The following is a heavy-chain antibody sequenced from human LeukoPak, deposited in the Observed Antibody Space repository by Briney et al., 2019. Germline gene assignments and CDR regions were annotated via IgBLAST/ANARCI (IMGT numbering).Heavy chain of an antibody. CDR2: MNPNSGNT. D-gene: IGHD3-9*01. J-gene: IGHJ6*02. Sequence: ASVKVSCKASGYTFTSYDINWVRQATGQGLEWMGWMNPNSGNTGYAQKLQGRVTMTTDTSTSTAYMELRSLRSDDTAVYYCAREVRDYDILTGYYHYYYYGMDVWGQGTTVTVSS. CDR1: GYTFTSYD. CDR3: AREVRDYDILTGYYHYYYYGMDV. V-gene: IGHV1-8*01.